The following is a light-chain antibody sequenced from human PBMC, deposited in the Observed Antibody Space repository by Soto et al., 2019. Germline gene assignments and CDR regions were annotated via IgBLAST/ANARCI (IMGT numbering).Light chain of an antibody. Sequence: EIVLTQSPATLSLSPGERATLSCRASQSVSSYLAWYQQKPGQAPRLLIYDASNRATGIPARFSGSGSGTDFTLTISSLEPVDFAVYYCQQRSNWHFTFGPGTKVDIK. CDR2: DAS. CDR1: QSVSSY. CDR3: QQRSNWHFT. V-gene: IGKV3-11*01. J-gene: IGKJ3*01.